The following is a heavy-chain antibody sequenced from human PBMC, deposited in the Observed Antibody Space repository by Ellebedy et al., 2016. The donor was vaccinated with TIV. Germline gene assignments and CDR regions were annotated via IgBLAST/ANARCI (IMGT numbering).Heavy chain of an antibody. CDR2: VTHLGGT. Sequence: SETLSLTXAVYSGSFSGYFWTWIRQSPGKGLEWIGDVTHLGGTNYNPSLQSLVIISLDTSTGQFSLQLSYVTAADTDVDDCARGIPQAWELLATWGQGTLVTVSS. V-gene: IGHV4-34*01. CDR1: SGSFSGYF. J-gene: IGHJ5*02. D-gene: IGHD1-26*01. CDR3: ARGIPQAWELLAT.